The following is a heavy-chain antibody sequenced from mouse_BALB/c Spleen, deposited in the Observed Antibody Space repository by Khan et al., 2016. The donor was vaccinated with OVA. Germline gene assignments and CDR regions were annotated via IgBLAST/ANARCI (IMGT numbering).Heavy chain of an antibody. CDR3: ARAGYGGFAY. CDR1: GFTFSDYY. CDR2: ISDGGSYT. V-gene: IGHV5-4*02. Sequence: EVELVESGGGLVKPGGSLKVSCAASGFTFSDYYMYWVRQTPEKRLEWVATISDGGSYTYYPDSVKGRFTISRGNAKNNLYLQMSSLKSEDTAMYYGARAGYGGFAYWGQGTLVTVSA. J-gene: IGHJ3*01. D-gene: IGHD1-1*02.